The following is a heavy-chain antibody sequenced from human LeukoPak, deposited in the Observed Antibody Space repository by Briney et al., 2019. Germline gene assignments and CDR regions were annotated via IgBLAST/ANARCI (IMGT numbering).Heavy chain of an antibody. CDR3: ARRLDWAYFDY. CDR2: ISSSSSYI. D-gene: IGHD1-1*01. Sequence: GGSLRLSCAASGFTVNNNYMSWVRQAPGKGLEWVSSISSSSSYIYYADSVKGRFTISRDNAKNSLYLQMNSLRAEDTAVYYCARRLDWAYFDYWGQGTLVTVSS. V-gene: IGHV3-21*01. J-gene: IGHJ4*02. CDR1: GFTVNNNY.